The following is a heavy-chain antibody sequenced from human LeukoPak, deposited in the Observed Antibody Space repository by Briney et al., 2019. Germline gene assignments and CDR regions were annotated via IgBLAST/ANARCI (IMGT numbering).Heavy chain of an antibody. CDR1: TFIFGSYS. Sequence: GGSLRLSCVGSTFIFGSYSMNWVRQAPGKGLEWVSYISETSSHRYYADSVKGRFTISRDNAQNSLYLQMNSLSAEDTGIYYCXXXXATKARIGGMDVWGQGTTVIVSS. D-gene: IGHD3-16*01. V-gene: IGHV3-21*06. CDR3: XXXXATKARIGGMDV. CDR2: ISETSSHR. J-gene: IGHJ6*02.